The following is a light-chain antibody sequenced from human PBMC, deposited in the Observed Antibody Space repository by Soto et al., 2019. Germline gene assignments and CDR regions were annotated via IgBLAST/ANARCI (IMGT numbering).Light chain of an antibody. J-gene: IGKJ1*01. CDR3: QQYGNSPWT. Sequence: EIVLTQSPGTLSLSPGERATLSCRASQRVSSSYLAGYQQKPGQAPSLLIFGASNRATVIPDRFSGSGSGTDFTITISSLDPEDFALYYCQQYGNSPWTFGQGTKVDIK. CDR2: GAS. V-gene: IGKV3-20*01. CDR1: QRVSSSY.